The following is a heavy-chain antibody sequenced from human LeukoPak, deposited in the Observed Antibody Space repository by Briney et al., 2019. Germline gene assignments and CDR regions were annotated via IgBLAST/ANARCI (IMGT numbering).Heavy chain of an antibody. J-gene: IGHJ6*02. CDR1: GASIGTGGFY. V-gene: IGHV4-31*03. Sequence: PSETLSLTCTISGASIGTGGFYWTWIRQPPGEGLEWIGYIYYTGSVDYNASLKSRLTISLDTSKNQFFLKLNSVTAADTAVYYCARDHSYYFGSQTSTLDVWGQGTAVTVSS. CDR2: IYYTGSV. D-gene: IGHD3-10*01. CDR3: ARDHSYYFGSQTSTLDV.